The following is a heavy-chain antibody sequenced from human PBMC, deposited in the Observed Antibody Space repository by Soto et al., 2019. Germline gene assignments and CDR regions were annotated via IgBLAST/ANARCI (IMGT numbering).Heavy chain of an antibody. Sequence: QVQLVESGGGVVQPGRSLRLSCAASGFTFSSYAMHWVRQAPGKGLEWVAVISYDGSNKYYADSVKGRFTISRDNYKHTLYLQMNSLRAEDTGVYYCARGPSSLTRFDYWGQGTLVTVSS. CDR3: ARGPSSLTRFDY. D-gene: IGHD2-2*01. V-gene: IGHV3-30-3*01. CDR1: GFTFSSYA. J-gene: IGHJ4*02. CDR2: ISYDGSNK.